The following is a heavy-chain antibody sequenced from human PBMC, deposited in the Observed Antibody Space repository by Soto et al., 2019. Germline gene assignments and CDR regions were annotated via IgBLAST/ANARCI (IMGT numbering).Heavy chain of an antibody. CDR3: ARMNVDSYQFYYAMD. D-gene: IGHD4-17*01. CDR2: IFSDNER. CDR1: GFSLTTGKMG. Sequence: TGPTLVNPTETLTLTCTVSGFSLTTGKMGVSWIRQPPGKALEWLAHIFSDNERSYSTSLQGRLTIYKDTSGRQVVLSMTNVDPVDPATYYCARMNVDSYQFYYAMD. V-gene: IGHV2-26*01. J-gene: IGHJ6*01.